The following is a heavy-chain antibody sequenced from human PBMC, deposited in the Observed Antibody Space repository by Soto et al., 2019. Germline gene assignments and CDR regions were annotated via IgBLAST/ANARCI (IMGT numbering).Heavy chain of an antibody. V-gene: IGHV1-3*01. CDR1: GYTFTSYA. D-gene: IGHD3-16*01. CDR3: ARDGAVRGLGAFDI. CDR2: INAGNNKT. Sequence: ASVKVSCKASGYTFTSYAIHWVRQAPGQRLEWMGWINAGNNKTKYSQKFQGRVTITRDTSASTAYMELNSLRDEDTAVYYCARDGAVRGLGAFDIWGQGTMVTVSS. J-gene: IGHJ3*02.